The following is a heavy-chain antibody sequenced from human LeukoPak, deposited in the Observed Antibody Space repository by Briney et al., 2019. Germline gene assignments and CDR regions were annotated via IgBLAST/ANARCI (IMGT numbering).Heavy chain of an antibody. J-gene: IGHJ4*02. CDR3: AKASAAPGDFDY. D-gene: IGHD6-13*01. CDR1: GFTFSSYA. V-gene: IGHV3-23*01. Sequence: GGSLRLSCAASGFTFSSYAMSWVRQAPGKGLEWVSAISGSGGSTYYADSVKGRFTISRDNSKNTLYLQMDSLRAEDTAVYYCAKASAAPGDFDYWGQGTLVTVSS. CDR2: ISGSGGST.